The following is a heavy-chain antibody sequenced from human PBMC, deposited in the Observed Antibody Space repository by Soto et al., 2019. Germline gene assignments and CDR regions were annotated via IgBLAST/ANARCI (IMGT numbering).Heavy chain of an antibody. CDR3: ASRKSSPYFDY. J-gene: IGHJ4*02. D-gene: IGHD3-10*01. CDR2: IYYSGST. CDR1: GGNISSGDYY. Sequence: SETLSLTCTVSGGNISSGDYYWSWIRQPPGKGLEWIGNIYYSGSTYYNPSLKSRVTISVDTSKNQFSLKLSSVTAADTAVYYCASRKSSPYFDYWGQGTLVTVSS. V-gene: IGHV4-30-4*01.